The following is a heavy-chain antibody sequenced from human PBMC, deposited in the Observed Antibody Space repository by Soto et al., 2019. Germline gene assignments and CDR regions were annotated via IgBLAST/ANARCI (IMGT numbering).Heavy chain of an antibody. V-gene: IGHV4-30-2*01. Sequence: PSETLSLTCAVSGGSIRSGGYSWSWIRQPPGKGLEWIGYMYHSGSTYYNPSLKSRVTISVHRSKNQFSLKLSSVTAADTAVYYCAAGGGLPRYYWGQGTLVPVSS. D-gene: IGHD5-12*01. CDR2: MYHSGST. CDR1: GGSIRSGGYS. J-gene: IGHJ4*02. CDR3: AAGGGLPRYY.